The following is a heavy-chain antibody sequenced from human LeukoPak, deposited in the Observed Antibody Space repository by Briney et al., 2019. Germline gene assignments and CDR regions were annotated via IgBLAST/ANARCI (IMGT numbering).Heavy chain of an antibody. CDR1: GGSISSYY. J-gene: IGHJ3*02. D-gene: IGHD2/OR15-2a*01. Sequence: SETLSLTCTVSGGSISSYYWSWIRQPPGKGLEWIGYVYYSGSTNYNPSLKSRVTISVDTSKNQFSLKLSSVTAADTAVYHCARVSRTATAFDIWGQGTMVAVSS. V-gene: IGHV4-59*01. CDR3: ARVSRTATAFDI. CDR2: VYYSGST.